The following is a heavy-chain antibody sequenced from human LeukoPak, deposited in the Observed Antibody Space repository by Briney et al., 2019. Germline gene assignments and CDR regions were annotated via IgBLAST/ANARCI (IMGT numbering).Heavy chain of an antibody. CDR3: ARDRGDWQHLVLDY. V-gene: IGHV1-69*01. CDR2: IIPIFGTA. CDR1: GGTFSSYA. D-gene: IGHD6-13*01. J-gene: IGHJ4*02. Sequence: SVKVSCKASGGTFSSYATSWVRQAPGQGLEWMGGIIPIFGTANYAQKFQGRVTITADESTSTAYMELSSLRSEDTAVYYCARDRGDWQHLVLDYWGQGTLVTVSS.